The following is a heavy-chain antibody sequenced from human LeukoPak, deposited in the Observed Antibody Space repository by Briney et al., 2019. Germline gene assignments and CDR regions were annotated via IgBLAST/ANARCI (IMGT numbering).Heavy chain of an antibody. CDR1: GGSFSGYY. J-gene: IGHJ6*03. CDR2: INHSGST. V-gene: IGHV4-34*01. D-gene: IGHD3-10*01. CDR3: ARGPELPNYYYYMDV. Sequence: SETLSLTCAVYGGSFSGYYWSWIRQPPGKGLEWIGEINHSGSTNYNPSLKSRFTISVDTSKNQFSPKLRSVTAADKAVYYCARGPELPNYYYYMDVWGKGTPVTVSS.